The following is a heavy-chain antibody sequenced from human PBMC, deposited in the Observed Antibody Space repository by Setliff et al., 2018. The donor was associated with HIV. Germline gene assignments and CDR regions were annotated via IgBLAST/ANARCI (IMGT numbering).Heavy chain of an antibody. CDR2: IHHSGNT. CDR3: TRQPVAPEGLPTHTWFDP. V-gene: IGHV4-38-2*01. D-gene: IGHD2-21*01. Sequence: SETLSLTCAVSGYSINSDYYWGWIRQPPGKGPEWIGNIHHSGNTSYSPSFKSRVTMSVDASLEQFSLRLSSVTAADTALYYCTRQPVAPEGLPTHTWFDPWGQGTLVTVSS. J-gene: IGHJ5*02. CDR1: GYSINSDYY.